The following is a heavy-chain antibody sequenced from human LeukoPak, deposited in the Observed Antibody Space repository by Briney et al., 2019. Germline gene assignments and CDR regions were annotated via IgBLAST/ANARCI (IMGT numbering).Heavy chain of an antibody. CDR2: ISSSSSYI. Sequence: GGSLRLSCAASGFTFSSYSMNWVRQAPGKGLEWVSSISSSSSYIYYADSVKGRFTISRDNAKNSLYLQMNSLRAEDTAVYYCARVVVVAATNYYYGMDVWGQGTTVTVSS. J-gene: IGHJ6*02. CDR1: GFTFSSYS. D-gene: IGHD2-15*01. CDR3: ARVVVVAATNYYYGMDV. V-gene: IGHV3-21*01.